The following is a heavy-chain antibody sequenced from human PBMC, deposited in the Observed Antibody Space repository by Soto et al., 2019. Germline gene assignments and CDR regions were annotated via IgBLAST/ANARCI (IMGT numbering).Heavy chain of an antibody. CDR3: ARGVDINVPPYDV. CDR1: GFAFHEYT. V-gene: IGHV3-30*04. Sequence: QVQLVESGGGVVQPGRSLRLSCAASGFAFHEYTMHWVRRAPGKGLEWVAVISYDGSQKYDAESVRGRVFISRDDSKNTVYLEMNSLRPGGAAVYLCARGVDINVPPYDVWGQGTLVTVSS. CDR2: ISYDGSQK. D-gene: IGHD2-2*03. J-gene: IGHJ4*02.